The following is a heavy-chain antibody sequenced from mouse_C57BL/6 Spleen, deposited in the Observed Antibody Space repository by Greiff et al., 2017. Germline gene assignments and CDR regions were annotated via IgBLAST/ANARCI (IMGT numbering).Heavy chain of an antibody. CDR2: IDPETGGT. CDR3: TRSLGTVGYAMDY. Sequence: VQLQQSGAELVRPGASVTLSCKASGYTFTDYEMHWVKQTPVHGLEWIGAIDPETGGTAYNQKFKGKAILTADKSSSTAYMELRSLTSEDSAVYYCTRSLGTVGYAMDYWGQGTSVTVSS. CDR1: GYTFTDYE. J-gene: IGHJ4*01. D-gene: IGHD1-1*01. V-gene: IGHV1-15*01.